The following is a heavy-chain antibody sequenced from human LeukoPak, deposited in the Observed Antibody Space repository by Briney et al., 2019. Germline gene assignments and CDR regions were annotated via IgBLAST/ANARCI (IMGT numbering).Heavy chain of an antibody. D-gene: IGHD2-2*01. CDR3: AKGTNNYDY. CDR2: ISGSGVST. J-gene: IGHJ4*02. CDR1: GFTFSTYA. Sequence: GGPLRLSCAASGFTFSTYAVHWVRQAPGKGLEWVSTISGSGVSTYYADSVKGRFTVSRDNSKNTLYLQLNSLRAEDTAVYYCAKGTNNYDYWGQGTLVAVSS. V-gene: IGHV3-23*01.